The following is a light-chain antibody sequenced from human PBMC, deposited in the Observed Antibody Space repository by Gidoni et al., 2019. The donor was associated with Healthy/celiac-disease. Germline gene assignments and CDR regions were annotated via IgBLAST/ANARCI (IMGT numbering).Light chain of an antibody. CDR3: QSYDSSNQVV. CDR2: EDN. Sequence: NFMLTQPHSVSESQGKTVTISCTRSSGSIASNYVQWYQQRPGSAPTTVIYEDNQRTSGVPDRFSGSIDSSSNSASLTISGLKTEDEADYYCQSYDSSNQVVFGGGTKLTVL. V-gene: IGLV6-57*04. CDR1: SGSIASNY. J-gene: IGLJ2*01.